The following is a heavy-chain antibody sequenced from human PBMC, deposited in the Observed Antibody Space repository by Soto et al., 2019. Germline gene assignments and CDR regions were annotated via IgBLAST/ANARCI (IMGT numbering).Heavy chain of an antibody. CDR1: GYNFATYW. D-gene: IGHD1-26*01. Sequence: GESLKISCKGSGYNFATYWIGWVRQMPGKGLEWMGLIYPSDSDSTYSPSFRGQVTFSVDKSINTAYMELSSLRSEDTAVYYCASEQGELLSEYFQHRGQGTLVTVSS. CDR3: ASEQGELLSEYFQH. CDR2: IYPSDSDS. J-gene: IGHJ1*01. V-gene: IGHV5-51*01.